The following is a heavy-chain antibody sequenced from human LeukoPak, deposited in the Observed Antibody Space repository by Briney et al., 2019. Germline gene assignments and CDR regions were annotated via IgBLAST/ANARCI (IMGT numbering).Heavy chain of an antibody. CDR1: GFTFSSYG. V-gene: IGHV3-74*01. CDR3: ARDGLYDYGDFYYYYYMDV. D-gene: IGHD4-17*01. CDR2: INSDGSST. Sequence: PGGSLRLSCAASGFTFSSYGMSWVRQAPGKGLVWVSRINSDGSSTSHADSVKGRFTISRDNAKNTLYLQMNSLRAEDTAVYYCARDGLYDYGDFYYYYYMDVWGKGTTVTISS. J-gene: IGHJ6*03.